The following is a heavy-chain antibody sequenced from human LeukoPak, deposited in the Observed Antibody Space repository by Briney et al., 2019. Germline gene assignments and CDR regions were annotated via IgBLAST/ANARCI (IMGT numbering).Heavy chain of an antibody. J-gene: IGHJ4*02. CDR2: IYYSGST. CDR1: GGSISSYY. D-gene: IGHD3-22*01. V-gene: IGHV4-59*01. Sequence: SETLSLTCTVSGGSISSYYWSWIRQPPGKGLEWLGYIYYSGSTNYNPSLKSRVTISVDTSKNQFSLKLSSVTAADTAVYYCARAESGYRNYYFDYWGQGTLVTVSS. CDR3: ARAESGYRNYYFDY.